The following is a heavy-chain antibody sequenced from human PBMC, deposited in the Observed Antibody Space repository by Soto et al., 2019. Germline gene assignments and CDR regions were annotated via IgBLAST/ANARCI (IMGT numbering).Heavy chain of an antibody. CDR1: GGTFSSHV. V-gene: IGHV1-69*01. Sequence: QVQLVQSGAEVKKPGSSVKVSCKASGGTFSSHVFNWVRQAPGQGLEWMGGIMPIIGTANYAQKFQGRVTITADESTSTDYMELSSLRSEDTAVYYCARDLEFRDGNISHLDDWGQGTLVTVSS. J-gene: IGHJ4*02. CDR2: IMPIIGTA. CDR3: ARDLEFRDGNISHLDD. D-gene: IGHD3-10*01.